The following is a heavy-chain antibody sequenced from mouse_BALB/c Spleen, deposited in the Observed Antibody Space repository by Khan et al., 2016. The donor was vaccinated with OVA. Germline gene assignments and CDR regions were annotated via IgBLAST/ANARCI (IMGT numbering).Heavy chain of an antibody. D-gene: IGHD2-13*01. CDR1: GFTFSDYY. V-gene: IGHV5-4*02. Sequence: EVQLQESGGGLVKPGGSLKLSCAASGFTFSDYYMYWVRQTPEKRLEWVATISDNDRYIYYLDNVKGRFTISRDNTKNSLYLQMSSLKSEDTAMYYCTRGFYGDPFAYWGHGTLVTVS. CDR3: TRGFYGDPFAY. J-gene: IGHJ3*01. CDR2: ISDNDRYI.